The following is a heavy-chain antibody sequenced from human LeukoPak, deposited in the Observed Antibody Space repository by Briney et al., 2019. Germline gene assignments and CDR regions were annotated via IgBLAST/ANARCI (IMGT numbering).Heavy chain of an antibody. D-gene: IGHD2-15*01. CDR2: ISSSSSTI. V-gene: IGHV3-48*01. CDR3: ARVLRGVVVARGAFDI. J-gene: IGHJ3*02. Sequence: GGSLRLSCAASGFTFSSYSMNWVRQAPGKGLEWVSYISSSSSTIYYADSVKGRFTISRDNAKNSLYLQMNSLRAEDTAVYYCARVLRGVVVARGAFDIWGQGTMVTVSS. CDR1: GFTFSSYS.